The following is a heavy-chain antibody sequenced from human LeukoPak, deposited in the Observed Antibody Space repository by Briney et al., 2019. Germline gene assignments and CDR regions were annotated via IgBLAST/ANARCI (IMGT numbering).Heavy chain of an antibody. J-gene: IGHJ3*02. Sequence: SETLSLTCTVSGGSISTGAYYWTWIRQHPGRGLDWVAYIYKTGASYYNPSPMSRVNMSLDTSKNQFSLNLSSVTAADTAVYYCARRPLSNGQYAFDIWGQGTMVTVSS. CDR1: GGSISTGAYY. CDR3: ARRPLSNGQYAFDI. CDR2: IYKTGAS. D-gene: IGHD2-8*01. V-gene: IGHV4-31*03.